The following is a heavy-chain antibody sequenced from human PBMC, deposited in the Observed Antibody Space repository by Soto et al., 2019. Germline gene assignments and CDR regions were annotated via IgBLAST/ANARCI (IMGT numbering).Heavy chain of an antibody. J-gene: IGHJ4*02. CDR3: ARDTSGWSNRHFDY. Sequence: PGGSLRLSCAASGFTFSSYEMSWVRQAPGKGLEWVSYISSSGSTIYYADSVKGRFTISRDNAKNSLYLQMNSLRAEDTAVYYCARDTSGWSNRHFDYWGQGTLVTVSS. D-gene: IGHD6-19*01. CDR1: GFTFSSYE. CDR2: ISSSGSTI. V-gene: IGHV3-48*03.